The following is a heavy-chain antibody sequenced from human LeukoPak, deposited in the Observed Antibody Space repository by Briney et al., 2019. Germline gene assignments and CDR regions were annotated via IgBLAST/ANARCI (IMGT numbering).Heavy chain of an antibody. D-gene: IGHD3-10*01. CDR2: ISGDGGST. CDR3: AKGLGAGELLEVSY. Sequence: GGSLRLSRAASGFTFDDYAMHWVRQAPGKGLEWVSLISGDGGSTYYADCVKGRFTISRDNSKNSLYLQMNSLRTEDTALYYCAKGLGAGELLEVSYWGQGTLVTVSS. V-gene: IGHV3-43*02. CDR1: GFTFDDYA. J-gene: IGHJ4*02.